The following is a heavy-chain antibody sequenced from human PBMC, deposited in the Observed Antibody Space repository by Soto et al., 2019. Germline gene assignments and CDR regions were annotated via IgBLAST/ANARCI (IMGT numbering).Heavy chain of an antibody. D-gene: IGHD3-22*01. J-gene: IGHJ4*02. CDR2: INHSGGT. Sequence: QLQLQESGPGLVKPSETLSLTCRVSDGSMNSDSSYWGWIRQPPGKGLEGIGVINHSGGTSHNLSLKGRVTMSVDASRNQFSLKLTSMTAADTAVYYCARLGGYVSVGYYYLWDSWGQGTLVTVSS. CDR3: ARLGGYVSVGYYYLWDS. V-gene: IGHV4-39*01. CDR1: DGSMNSDSSY.